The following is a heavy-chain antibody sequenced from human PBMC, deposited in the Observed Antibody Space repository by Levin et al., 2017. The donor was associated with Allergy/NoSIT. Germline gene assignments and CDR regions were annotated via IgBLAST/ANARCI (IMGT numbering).Heavy chain of an antibody. V-gene: IGHV3-21*01. CDR2: ISAGGNYI. J-gene: IGHJ6*02. CDR1: GLLFSSYD. CDR3: ASWAMYHYDRSAFDYFYYAMDV. D-gene: IGHD3-22*01. Sequence: GGSLRLSCAASGLLFSSYDMNWVRQAPGKGLEWVSSISAGGNYIYYADSVKGRFTISRDNAKNSLFLQMNSLRAEDTAVYYCASWAMYHYDRSAFDYFYYAMDVWGQGTTVTFSS.